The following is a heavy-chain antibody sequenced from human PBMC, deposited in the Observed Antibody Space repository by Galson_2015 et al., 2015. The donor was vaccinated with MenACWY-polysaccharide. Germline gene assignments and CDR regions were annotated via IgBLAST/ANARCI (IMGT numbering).Heavy chain of an antibody. CDR2: IKQDGSEK. Sequence: SLRLSCAASGFTFSGFWMSWVRQAPGKGLEWVANIKQDGSEKYYVVSVKGRFTISRDNAKNSLYLQMNSLRAEDTAVYYCARYRDSSGRRFDYWGQGTLVTVSS. V-gene: IGHV3-7*01. D-gene: IGHD6-19*01. CDR1: GFTFSGFW. CDR3: ARYRDSSGRRFDY. J-gene: IGHJ4*02.